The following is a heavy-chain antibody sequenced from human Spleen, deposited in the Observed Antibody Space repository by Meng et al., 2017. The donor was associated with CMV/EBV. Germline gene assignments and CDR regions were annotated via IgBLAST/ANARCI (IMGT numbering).Heavy chain of an antibody. D-gene: IGHD2-2*01. CDR3: AKLPGYCSSTSCYRSVDY. CDR1: GFTFSSYA. Sequence: GESLKISCAASGFTFSSYAMSWVRQAPGKGLEWVSAISGSGGSTYYADSVKGRFTISRDNSKNTLYLQMNSLRAEDTAVYYCAKLPGYCSSTSCYRSVDYWGQGTLVTVSS. V-gene: IGHV3-23*01. J-gene: IGHJ4*02. CDR2: ISGSGGST.